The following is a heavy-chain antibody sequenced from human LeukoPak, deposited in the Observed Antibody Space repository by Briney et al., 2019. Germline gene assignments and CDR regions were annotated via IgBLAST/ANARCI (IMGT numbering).Heavy chain of an antibody. D-gene: IGHD2-15*01. Sequence: ASVNVSCKVSGYTLTELSMHWVRQATGQGLEWMGWMNPNSGNTGYAQKFQGRVTMTRNTSISTAYMELSSLRSEDTAVYYCARFNWDILHYYYGMDVWGQGTTVTVSS. J-gene: IGHJ6*02. CDR3: ARFNWDILHYYYGMDV. CDR1: GYTLTELS. V-gene: IGHV1-8*01. CDR2: MNPNSGNT.